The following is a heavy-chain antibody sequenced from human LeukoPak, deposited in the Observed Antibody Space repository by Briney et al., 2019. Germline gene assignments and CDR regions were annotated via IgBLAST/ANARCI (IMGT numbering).Heavy chain of an antibody. CDR1: RFTFSSYA. J-gene: IGHJ6*02. CDR3: ARARGSYYYYGMDV. CDR2: ISYDGSNK. Sequence: QSGGSLRLSCAASRFTFSSYAMHWVRQAPGKGLEWVAVISYDGSNKYYADSVKGRFTISRDNSKNTLYLQMNSLRAEDTAVYYCARARGSYYYYGMDVWGQGTTVTVSS. V-gene: IGHV3-30-3*01.